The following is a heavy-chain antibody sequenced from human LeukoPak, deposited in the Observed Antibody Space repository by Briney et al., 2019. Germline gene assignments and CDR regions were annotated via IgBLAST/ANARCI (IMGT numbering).Heavy chain of an antibody. CDR3: AGFYDSSGYYRKSFDY. D-gene: IGHD3-22*01. J-gene: IGHJ4*02. CDR1: GGTFSSYA. V-gene: IGHV1-69*04. CDR2: IIPILGIA. Sequence: EASVKVSCKASGGTFSSYAISWVRQAPGQELEWMGRIIPILGIANYAQKFQGRVTITADKSTSTAYMELSSLRSEDTAVYYCAGFYDSSGYYRKSFDYWGQGTLVTVSS.